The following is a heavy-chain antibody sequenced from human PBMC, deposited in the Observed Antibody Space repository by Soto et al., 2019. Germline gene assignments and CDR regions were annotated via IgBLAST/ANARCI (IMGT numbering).Heavy chain of an antibody. CDR3: ARAGGLGAVAVDY. D-gene: IGHD6-19*01. CDR1: GGSISSGGYS. Sequence: QLQLQESGSGLVKPSQTLSLTCAVSGGSISSGGYSWSWIRQPPGKGLEWIGYIYHSGSTYYNPSLKSRVTISVERSKNQFPLKLSSATAADTAVYYCARAGGLGAVAVDYWGQGTLVTVSS. J-gene: IGHJ4*02. V-gene: IGHV4-30-2*01. CDR2: IYHSGST.